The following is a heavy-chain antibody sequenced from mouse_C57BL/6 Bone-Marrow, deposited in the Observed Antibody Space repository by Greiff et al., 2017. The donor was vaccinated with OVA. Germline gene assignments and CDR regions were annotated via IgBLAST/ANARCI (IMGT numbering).Heavy chain of an antibody. CDR2: IDPETGGT. Sequence: VQLQQSGAELVRPGASVTLSCKASGYTFTDYEMHWVKQTPVHGLEWIGAIDPETGGTAYNQKFKGKAILTADKSSSTAYMELRSLTSEDSAVYYCTRRGYYGYDGFAYWGQGTLVTVSA. CDR1: GYTFTDYE. J-gene: IGHJ3*01. CDR3: TRRGYYGYDGFAY. D-gene: IGHD2-2*01. V-gene: IGHV1-15*01.